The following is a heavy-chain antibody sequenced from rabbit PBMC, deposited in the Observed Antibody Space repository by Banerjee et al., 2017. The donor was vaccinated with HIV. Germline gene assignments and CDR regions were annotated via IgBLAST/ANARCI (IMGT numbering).Heavy chain of an antibody. CDR1: GFSFSHKYV. CDR2: INTSSDNT. V-gene: IGHV1S45*01. Sequence: QQQLEESGGGLVQPEGSLTLTCTASGFSFSHKYVVCWVRQAPGKGLEWIACINTSSDNTGYATWAKGRFTISKTSSTTVTLQMTSLTAADTATYFCARDLAGAIGWNYNLWGQGTLVTVS. D-gene: IGHD4-1*01. CDR3: ARDLAGAIGWNYNL. J-gene: IGHJ4*01.